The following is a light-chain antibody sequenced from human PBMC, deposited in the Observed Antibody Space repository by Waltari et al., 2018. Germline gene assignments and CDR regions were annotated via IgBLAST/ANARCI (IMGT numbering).Light chain of an antibody. J-gene: IGLJ2*01. V-gene: IGLV3-19*01. CDR2: GNT. Sequence: SSGLTQEPALSVALGHTVRMTCQGDSLKTYYGSWYQQKPGQVPVMVIYGNTNRPSGIPGRFSGSWSGNTGSLTITGAQVEDEADYYFGSWDNSGNHWIFGGGTRLTVL. CDR3: GSWDNSGNHWI. CDR1: SLKTYY.